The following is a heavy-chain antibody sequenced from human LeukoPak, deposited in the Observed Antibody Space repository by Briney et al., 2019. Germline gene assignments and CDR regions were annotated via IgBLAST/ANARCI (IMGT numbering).Heavy chain of an antibody. D-gene: IGHD3-22*01. J-gene: IGHJ4*02. CDR3: ARDYYVSSGHSPFDS. CDR1: GASISSYC. V-gene: IGHV4-4*07. Sequence: SETLSLTCTVSGASISSYCWDWIRQPAGKGPEWLGRIYSRGTTNYNPSLKSRVTMSVDKSKNQFSLKLDSVTAADTAVYYCARDYYVSSGHSPFDSWGEGTLVTVSS. CDR2: IYSRGTT.